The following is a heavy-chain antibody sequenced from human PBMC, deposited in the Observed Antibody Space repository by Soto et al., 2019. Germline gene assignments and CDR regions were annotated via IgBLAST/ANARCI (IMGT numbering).Heavy chain of an antibody. Sequence: SETLSLTCAVSGGSISSGGYSWNWIRQPPGKGLEWIGYIYHSGSTYYNPSLKSRVTISVDRSKNQFSLKLSSVTAADTAVYYCARAIGWFGELLGGYYFDYWGQGTLVTVSS. J-gene: IGHJ4*02. CDR3: ARAIGWFGELLGGYYFDY. D-gene: IGHD3-10*01. V-gene: IGHV4-30-2*01. CDR2: IYHSGST. CDR1: GGSISSGGYS.